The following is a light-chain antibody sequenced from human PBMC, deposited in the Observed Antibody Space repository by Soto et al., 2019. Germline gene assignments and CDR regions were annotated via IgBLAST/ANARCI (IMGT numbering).Light chain of an antibody. CDR1: SSDVGAYNY. CDR3: CSYAGSYSFL. V-gene: IGLV2-11*01. J-gene: IGLJ1*01. Sequence: QPVLTQPPSVSGSPGQSVTISCTGTSSDVGAYNYVSWYQQHPGKAPKVVIYDVTERPSGVPDRFSGSKSGNTASLTISGLQAEDEADYYCCSYAGSYSFLFGTGTKVTVL. CDR2: DVT.